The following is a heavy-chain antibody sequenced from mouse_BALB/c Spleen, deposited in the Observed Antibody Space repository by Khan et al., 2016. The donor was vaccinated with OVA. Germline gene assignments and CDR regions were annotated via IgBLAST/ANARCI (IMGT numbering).Heavy chain of an antibody. Sequence: QIQLVQSGPELKKPGETVKISCKASGYTFTDYSMHWVKQAPGQDLKWMGWINTETGEPTYADDFKGRFAFSLETFGSTAHLQLNNLRYEDTATDSCARAGRATFAYWGQGTLVTVSP. CDR2: INTETGEP. D-gene: IGHD3-1*01. CDR1: GYTFTDYS. J-gene: IGHJ3*01. V-gene: IGHV9-2-1*01. CDR3: ARAGRATFAY.